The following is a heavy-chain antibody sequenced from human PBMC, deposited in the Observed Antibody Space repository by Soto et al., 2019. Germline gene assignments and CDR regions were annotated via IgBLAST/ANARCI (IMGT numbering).Heavy chain of an antibody. Sequence: ASVKVSCKASGYTFTSYGISWVRQAPGQGLEWMGWISAYNGNTNYAQKLQGRVTMTTDTSTSTAYMELRSLRSDDTAVYYCARGTYYYDSRGYARPSNGFDPRGQGTLVTVSS. J-gene: IGHJ5*02. CDR3: ARGTYYYDSRGYARPSNGFDP. V-gene: IGHV1-18*01. D-gene: IGHD3-22*01. CDR1: GYTFTSYG. CDR2: ISAYNGNT.